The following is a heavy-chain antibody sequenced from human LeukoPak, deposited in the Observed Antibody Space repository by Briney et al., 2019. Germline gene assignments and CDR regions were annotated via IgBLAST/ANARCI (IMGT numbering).Heavy chain of an antibody. CDR2: IYWDDNQ. Sequence: SGPTLVNPTQTLALTCTFSGFSLSTSGVGVGWIRQPPGKALEWLALIYWDDNQRYSPSLKSRLTITKDTSKNQVVLTMTNMDPVDTATYYCAHSGVREKYKSTFDYWGQGTLVTVSS. CDR1: GFSLSTSGVG. J-gene: IGHJ4*02. CDR3: AHSGVREKYKSTFDY. D-gene: IGHD1-14*01. V-gene: IGHV2-5*02.